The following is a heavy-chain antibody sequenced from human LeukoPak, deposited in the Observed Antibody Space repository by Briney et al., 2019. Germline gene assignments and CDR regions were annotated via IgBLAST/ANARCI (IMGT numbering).Heavy chain of an antibody. CDR3: ARPTDYYDTTGYPDY. CDR2: IWYDGRNK. CDR1: RFSFSTYN. D-gene: IGHD3-22*01. Sequence: GGSLRLSCAASRFSFSTYNMHWVRQAPGKGLEWVAVIWYDGRNKYYADSVKGRFTISRDNSENTLSLQMNSLTAEDTAVYYCARPTDYYDTTGYPDYWGQGTLVTVSS. J-gene: IGHJ4*02. V-gene: IGHV3-33*01.